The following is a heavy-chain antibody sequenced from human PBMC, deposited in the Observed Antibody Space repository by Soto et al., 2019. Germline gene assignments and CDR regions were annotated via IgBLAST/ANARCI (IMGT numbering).Heavy chain of an antibody. J-gene: IGHJ4*02. CDR3: ARVGRGELVWAPFDY. V-gene: IGHV4-59*08. Sequence: QVQLQESGPGLVKPSETLSLTCTVSGGSISSYYWSWIRPPPGKGLEWIGYIYYSGSTNYTPSLKSRVSISVDTSKNQFSLKLSSLTAADTAVYYCARVGRGELVWAPFDYCGQGTLVTVSS. CDR1: GGSISSYY. D-gene: IGHD6-6*01. CDR2: IYYSGST.